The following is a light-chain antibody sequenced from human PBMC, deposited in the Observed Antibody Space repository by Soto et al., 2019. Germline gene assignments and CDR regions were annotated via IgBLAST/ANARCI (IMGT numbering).Light chain of an antibody. CDR3: QQYNDWPLT. V-gene: IGKV3-15*01. Sequence: MTQSPSSVSASVGDRVTITCRASQGISTWLAWYQQKPGQAPSLLIYGAFTRATGIPARFSGTGSGTEFTLTISSLQSEDFALYYCQQYNDWPLTFGQGTKVDI. CDR1: QGISTW. CDR2: GAF. J-gene: IGKJ1*01.